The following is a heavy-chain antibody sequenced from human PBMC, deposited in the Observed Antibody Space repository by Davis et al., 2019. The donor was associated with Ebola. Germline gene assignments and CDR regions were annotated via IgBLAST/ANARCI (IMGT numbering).Heavy chain of an antibody. Sequence: GESLKISCKGSGYSFTSYWIGWVRQMPGKGLEWMGIIYPGDSDTRYSPSFQGQVTISADKSISTAYLQWSSLKASDTAMYYCARGPPISYGSYYYYGMDVWGQGTTVTVSS. D-gene: IGHD5-18*01. CDR1: GYSFTSYW. J-gene: IGHJ6*02. CDR2: IYPGDSDT. CDR3: ARGPPISYGSYYYYGMDV. V-gene: IGHV5-51*01.